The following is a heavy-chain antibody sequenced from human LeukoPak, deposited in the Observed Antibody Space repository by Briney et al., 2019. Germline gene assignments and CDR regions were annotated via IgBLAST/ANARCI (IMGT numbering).Heavy chain of an antibody. V-gene: IGHV4-34*01. Sequence: PSETLSLTCAVYGGSFSGYYWSWIRQPPGKGLEWIGEINHSGSTNYNPSLKSRVTISVDTSKNQFSLKLSSVAAADTAVYCCARLCPWFDPWGQGTLVTVSS. CDR1: GGSFSGYY. D-gene: IGHD3-10*02. CDR2: INHSGST. CDR3: ARLCPWFDP. J-gene: IGHJ5*02.